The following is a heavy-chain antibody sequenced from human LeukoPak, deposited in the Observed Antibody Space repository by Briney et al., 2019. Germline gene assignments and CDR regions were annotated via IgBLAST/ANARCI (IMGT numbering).Heavy chain of an antibody. J-gene: IGHJ3*02. CDR3: AKDLSSFLAGAGSYYGAFDI. CDR2: ISGSGGST. D-gene: IGHD3-10*01. CDR1: GFTFSSYA. V-gene: IGHV3-23*01. Sequence: PGGSLRLSCAASGFTFSSYAMSWVRQAPGKGLEWVSAISGSGGSTYYADSVKGRFTISRDNSKNTLYLQMNSLRDEDTALYYCAKDLSSFLAGAGSYYGAFDIWGQGTMVTVSS.